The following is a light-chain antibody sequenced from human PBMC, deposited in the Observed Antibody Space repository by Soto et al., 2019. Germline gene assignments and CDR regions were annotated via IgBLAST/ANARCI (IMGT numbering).Light chain of an antibody. CDR1: QSVSSN. CDR3: QQRSNWPLIT. J-gene: IGKJ5*01. CDR2: GAS. V-gene: IGKV3-11*01. Sequence: EIVMTQSPATLSVSPGERATLSCRASQSVSSNLAWYQQKPGQAPRLLIYGASNRATGIPDRFSGSGSGTDFTLTISSLEPEDFAVYYCQQRSNWPLITFGQGTRLEIK.